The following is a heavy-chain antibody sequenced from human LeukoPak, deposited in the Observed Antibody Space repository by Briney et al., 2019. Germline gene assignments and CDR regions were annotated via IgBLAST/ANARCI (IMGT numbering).Heavy chain of an antibody. CDR2: ISYSGST. D-gene: IGHD2-2*01. Sequence: SETLSLACTVSGVSISSYYWSWIRQPPGKGLEWIGYISYSGSTNYNPSLKSRVTMSADTSKNQFSLELSSVTAADTAMYYCARGPAADTAYCGQGTLVTVSS. V-gene: IGHV4-59*01. CDR3: ARGPAADTAY. J-gene: IGHJ4*02. CDR1: GVSISSYY.